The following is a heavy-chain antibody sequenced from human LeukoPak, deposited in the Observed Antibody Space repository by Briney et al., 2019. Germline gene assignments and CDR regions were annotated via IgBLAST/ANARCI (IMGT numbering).Heavy chain of an antibody. CDR3: ARGDYVNAFDI. D-gene: IGHD4-17*01. J-gene: IGHJ3*02. Sequence: PGGSLRLSCAASGFTFRSYEMNWVRQAPGRGLEGVSYIAPSGYTTIYYADSLKCRFTISRDNAKNSLYLQMNSLRAEDTAVYYCARGDYVNAFDIWGQGTMVTVSS. V-gene: IGHV3-48*03. CDR2: IAPSGYTTI. CDR1: GFTFRSYE.